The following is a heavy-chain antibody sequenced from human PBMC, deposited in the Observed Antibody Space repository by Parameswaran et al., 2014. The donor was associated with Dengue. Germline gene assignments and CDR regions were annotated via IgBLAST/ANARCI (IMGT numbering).Heavy chain of an antibody. J-gene: IGHJ4*02. CDR1: GYSISSGYY. V-gene: IGHV4-38-2*02. CDR2: IYHSGST. CDR3: ARIKRLPDY. D-gene: IGHD6-25*01. Sequence: SETLSLTCTVSGYSISSGYYWGWDPAGPQGRGWEWIGSIYHSGSTYYNPSLKSRVTISVDTSKNQFSLKLSSVTAADTAVYYCARIKRLPDYWGQGTLVTVSS.